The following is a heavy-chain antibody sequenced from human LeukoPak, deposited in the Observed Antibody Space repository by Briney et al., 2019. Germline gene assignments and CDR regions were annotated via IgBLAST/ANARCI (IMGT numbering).Heavy chain of an antibody. J-gene: IGHJ5*02. CDR3: ARDRDGSGSYYKSWFDP. V-gene: IGHV4-4*07. Sequence: SETLSLTCTVSGGSISRYYWSWIRQPAGKGLEWIGRIYTSGSTNYNPSLKSRVTMSVDTSKNQFSLRLSSVTAADTAVYYCARDRDGSGSYYKSWFDPWGQGTVVSVSS. CDR1: GGSISRYY. CDR2: IYTSGST. D-gene: IGHD3-10*01.